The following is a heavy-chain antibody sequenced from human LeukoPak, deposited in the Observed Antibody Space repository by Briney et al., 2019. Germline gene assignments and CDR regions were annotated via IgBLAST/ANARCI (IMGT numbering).Heavy chain of an antibody. CDR2: IKQDGSEK. D-gene: IGHD3-22*01. CDR1: GFIFGNYW. V-gene: IGHV3-7*03. Sequence: GGSLRLSCAASGFIFGNYWMGWVRQAPGKGLEWVAYIKQDGSEKYYVDSVKGRFSISRDNAKNSLYLQLNSLRAEDTAVYYCAKDGEPLTMIAVVGDAFDIWGQGTMVTVSS. CDR3: AKDGEPLTMIAVVGDAFDI. J-gene: IGHJ3*02.